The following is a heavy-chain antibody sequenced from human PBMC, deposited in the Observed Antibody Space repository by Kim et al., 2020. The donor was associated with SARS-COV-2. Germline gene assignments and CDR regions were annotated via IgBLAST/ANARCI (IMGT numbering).Heavy chain of an antibody. CDR3: ARRGRARYFDS. D-gene: IGHD6-6*01. CDR2: T. V-gene: IGHV4-39*01. Sequence: TCSNPSLKSRVTMSVDTSKSQFSLNLTSVTAADTAVYFCARRGRARYFDSWGQGALVTVSS. J-gene: IGHJ4*02.